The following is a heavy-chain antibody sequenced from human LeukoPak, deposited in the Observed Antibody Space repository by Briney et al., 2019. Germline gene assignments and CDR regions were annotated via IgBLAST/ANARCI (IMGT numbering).Heavy chain of an antibody. V-gene: IGHV3-11*04. CDR3: AREKTGTTLGWFDP. CDR1: GFTFSDYY. J-gene: IGHJ5*02. D-gene: IGHD1-1*01. CDR2: ISSSGSTI. Sequence: PRGSLRLSCAASGFTFSDYYMSWIRQAPGKGLEWVSYISSSGSTIYYADSVKGRFTISRDNAKNSLYLQMNSLRAEDTAVYYCAREKTGTTLGWFDPWGQGTLVTVSS.